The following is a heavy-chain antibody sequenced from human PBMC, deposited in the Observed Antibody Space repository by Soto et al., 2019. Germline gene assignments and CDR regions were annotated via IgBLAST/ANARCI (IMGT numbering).Heavy chain of an antibody. Sequence: QVQLVQSGAEVKKPGASVKVSCQASGYTFTNYAITWVRQAPGQGREWRGWISASTRNTDQAQKFQGRVTMTIDTASNTAKMEVRSLRSDDTAVDYCARCYCSVGSCYACWHFVLWGRGTLVTVSS. D-gene: IGHD2-15*01. CDR3: ARCYCSVGSCYACWHFVL. CDR2: ISASTRNT. J-gene: IGHJ2*01. V-gene: IGHV1-18*01. CDR1: GYTFTNYA.